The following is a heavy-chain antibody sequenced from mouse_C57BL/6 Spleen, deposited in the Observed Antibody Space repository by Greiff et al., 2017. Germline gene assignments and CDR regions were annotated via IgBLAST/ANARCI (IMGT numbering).Heavy chain of an antibody. D-gene: IGHD1-1*01. CDR1: GFTIKDDY. Sequence: VQLKQSGAELVRPGASVKLSCTASGFTIKDDYMHWVKQRPEQGLEWIGWIDPENGDTEYASKFQGKATITADTSSNTAYLQLSSLTSEDTAVYYCTRHYYGSSYYFDYWGQGTTLTVSS. CDR3: TRHYYGSSYYFDY. CDR2: IDPENGDT. J-gene: IGHJ2*01. V-gene: IGHV14-4*01.